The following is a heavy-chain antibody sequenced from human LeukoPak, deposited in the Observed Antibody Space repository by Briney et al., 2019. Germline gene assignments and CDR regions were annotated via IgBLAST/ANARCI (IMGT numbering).Heavy chain of an antibody. CDR3: ARGGTYCNGDCPPAY. D-gene: IGHD2-21*02. Sequence: PGGSLRLSCAASGFTVSSNYMSWVRQAPGKGLEWVANIKRDGSEIYYLDFLKGRFTISRDNAKNSLYLQMNSLRAEDTAVYYCARGGTYCNGDCPPAYWGQGTLVTVSS. V-gene: IGHV3-7*01. CDR1: GFTVSSNY. J-gene: IGHJ4*02. CDR2: IKRDGSEI.